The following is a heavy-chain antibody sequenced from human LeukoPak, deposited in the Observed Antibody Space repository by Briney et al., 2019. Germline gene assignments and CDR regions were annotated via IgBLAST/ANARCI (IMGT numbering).Heavy chain of an antibody. CDR3: ARLAAQDAFDI. CDR1: GFTFSSYS. J-gene: IGHJ3*02. D-gene: IGHD6-25*01. V-gene: IGHV3-21*01. Sequence: PGGSLRLSCAASGFTFSSYSMNWVRQAPGKGLEWVSSIISSSSYIYYADSVKGRFTISRDNAKNSLYLQMNSLRAEDTAVYYCARLAAQDAFDIWGQGTMVTVSS. CDR2: IISSSSYI.